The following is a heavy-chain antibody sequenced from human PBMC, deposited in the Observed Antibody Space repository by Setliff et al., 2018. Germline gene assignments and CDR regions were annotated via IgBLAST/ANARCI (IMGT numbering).Heavy chain of an antibody. CDR3: ARDRTAYNYGMDV. V-gene: IGHV4-59*13. CDR1: GGSIDSAF. D-gene: IGHD5-18*01. J-gene: IGHJ6*02. CDR2: RSTRGDT. Sequence: SETLSLTCTVSGGSIDSAFWNWIRQSPERGLEWIGYRSTRGDTNSNPSLKSRLTISVDPSKNQVSLKLKSATTADTAVYYCARDRTAYNYGMDVWGQGTTVTVSS.